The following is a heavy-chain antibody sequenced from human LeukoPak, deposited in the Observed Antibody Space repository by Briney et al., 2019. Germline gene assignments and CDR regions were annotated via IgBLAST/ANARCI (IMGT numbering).Heavy chain of an antibody. Sequence: SETLSLTCTVSGGSISGYYWNWIRQPPGKGLEWIGYIYYSGSTNYNPSLKSRVTMSLDTSKNQFSLKLSSVTAADTAVYHCARDSGSNFDYWGQGTLVTVSS. CDR2: IYYSGST. V-gene: IGHV4-59*01. CDR1: GGSISGYY. D-gene: IGHD2-15*01. J-gene: IGHJ4*02. CDR3: ARDSGSNFDY.